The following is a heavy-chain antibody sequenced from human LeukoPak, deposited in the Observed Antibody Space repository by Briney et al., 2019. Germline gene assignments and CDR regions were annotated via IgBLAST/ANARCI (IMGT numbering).Heavy chain of an antibody. D-gene: IGHD1-20*01. J-gene: IGHJ5*02. CDR1: GGSISSGGYY. Sequence: PSQTLSLTCTVSGGSISSGGYYWSWIRQHPGKGLEWIGYIYYSGSTYYNPSLKSRVNISVDTSKNQFSLKLSSVTAADTAVYYCARDNFKGQIVLDPWGQGTLVTVSS. V-gene: IGHV4-31*03. CDR2: IYYSGST. CDR3: ARDNFKGQIVLDP.